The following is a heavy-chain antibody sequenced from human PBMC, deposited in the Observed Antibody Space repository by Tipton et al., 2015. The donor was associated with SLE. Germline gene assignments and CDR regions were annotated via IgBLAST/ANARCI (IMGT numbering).Heavy chain of an antibody. CDR3: ARVRPPLSIFGVVKGTDYYYMDV. Sequence: LSLTCAVYGGSFSGYYWSWILQPPGKGLEWIGEINHSGSTNYNPSLKSRVTISVDTSKNQFSLKLSSVTAADTAVYYCARVRPPLSIFGVVKGTDYYYMDVWGKGTTVTVSS. V-gene: IGHV4-34*01. J-gene: IGHJ6*03. CDR2: INHSGST. D-gene: IGHD3-3*01. CDR1: GGSFSGYY.